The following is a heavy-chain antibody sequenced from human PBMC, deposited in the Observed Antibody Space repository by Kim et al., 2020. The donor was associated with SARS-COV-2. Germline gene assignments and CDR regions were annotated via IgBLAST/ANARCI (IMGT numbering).Heavy chain of an antibody. Sequence: ASVKDSCKASGYTFTTYAIHWVRQAPGQRLEWMGWINNAGNGNSKYSQKFQGRVTITRDTSANTAYMELRRLKSEDTAVYYCARLRHYDFWSGSSSYNY. CDR2: INNAGNGNS. D-gene: IGHD3-3*01. J-gene: IGHJ6*01. CDR1: GYTFTTYA. V-gene: IGHV1-3*01. CDR3: ARLRHYDFWSGSSSYNY.